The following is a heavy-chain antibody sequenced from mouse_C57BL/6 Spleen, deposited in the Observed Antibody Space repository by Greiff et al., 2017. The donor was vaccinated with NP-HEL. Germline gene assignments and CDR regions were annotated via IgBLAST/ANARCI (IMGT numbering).Heavy chain of an antibody. Sequence: QVQLQQPGAELVRPGTSVKLSCKASGYTFTSYWMHWVKQRPGQGLEWIGVIDPSDSYTNYNQKFKGKATLTVDTSSSTAYMQLSSLTSEDSAVYYCARGTGTDGRYYFDYWGQGTTLTVSS. J-gene: IGHJ2*01. V-gene: IGHV1-59*01. D-gene: IGHD4-1*01. CDR2: IDPSDSYT. CDR1: GYTFTSYW. CDR3: ARGTGTDGRYYFDY.